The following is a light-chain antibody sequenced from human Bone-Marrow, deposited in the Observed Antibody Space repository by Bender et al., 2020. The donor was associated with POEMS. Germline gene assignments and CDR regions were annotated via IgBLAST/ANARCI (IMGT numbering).Light chain of an antibody. CDR1: DLGDKY. CDR2: QVI. CDR3: QAWDTYSVI. J-gene: IGLJ2*01. V-gene: IGLV3-1*01. Sequence: SYEVTQPPSVSVSPGQTASITCSGDDLGDKYVAWYQQKPGQSPVLVIYQVIKRPSGIPERFSGSNSGNTATLTISGTQAMDEADYYCQAWDTYSVIFGGGTKLTVL.